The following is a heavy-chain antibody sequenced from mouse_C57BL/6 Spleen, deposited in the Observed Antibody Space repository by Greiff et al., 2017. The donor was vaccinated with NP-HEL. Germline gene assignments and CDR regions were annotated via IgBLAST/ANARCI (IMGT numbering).Heavy chain of an antibody. Sequence: VQLQQSGAELVKPGASVKISCKASGYAFSSYWMNWVKQRPGKGLEWIGQIYPGDGDTNYNGKFKGKATLTADKSSSTAYMQLSSLTYEDSAVYFCAREGITTVVGYFDVWGTGTTVTVSS. CDR3: AREGITTVVGYFDV. CDR2: IYPGDGDT. D-gene: IGHD1-1*01. CDR1: GYAFSSYW. V-gene: IGHV1-80*01. J-gene: IGHJ1*03.